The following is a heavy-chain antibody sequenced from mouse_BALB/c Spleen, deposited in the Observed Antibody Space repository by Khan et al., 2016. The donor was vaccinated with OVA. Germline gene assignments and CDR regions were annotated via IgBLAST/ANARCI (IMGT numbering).Heavy chain of an antibody. Sequence: LVESGPELKKPGETVKISCKASGYTFTNYGMNWVKQSPGKGLKWMGWINTNTGEPKYAEEFKGRFAFSLETSASTAYLQINNIKNEDTATYFCARSGWLLPPMDYWGQGTSVTVSS. CDR3: ARSGWLLPPMDY. J-gene: IGHJ4*01. CDR1: GYTFTNYG. D-gene: IGHD2-3*01. CDR2: INTNTGEP. V-gene: IGHV9-3*02.